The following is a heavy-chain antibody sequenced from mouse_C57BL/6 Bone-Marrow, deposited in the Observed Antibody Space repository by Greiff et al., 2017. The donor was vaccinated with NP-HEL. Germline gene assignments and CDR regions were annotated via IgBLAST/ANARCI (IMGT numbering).Heavy chain of an antibody. CDR1: GYTFTSYW. Sequence: VQLQQSGTVLARPGASVKMSCKTSGYTFTSYWMHWVKQRPGQGLEWIGAIYPGNSDTSYNQKFKGKAKLTAVTSASTAYMELRSLTNEDSAVYDCYGSSFYWYFDVWGTGTTVTVSS. V-gene: IGHV1-5*01. J-gene: IGHJ1*03. CDR2: IYPGNSDT. CDR3: YGSSFYWYFDV. D-gene: IGHD1-1*01.